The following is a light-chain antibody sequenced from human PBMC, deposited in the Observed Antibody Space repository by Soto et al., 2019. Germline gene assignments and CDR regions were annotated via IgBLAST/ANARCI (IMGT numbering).Light chain of an antibody. CDR3: QQYKSYWT. CDR1: QSISSW. V-gene: IGKV1-5*01. J-gene: IGKJ1*01. CDR2: DVS. Sequence: DIQMTQSPSTLSASVADRLTITCRASQSISSWLAWYQQKPGKAPKLLYYDVSGLESGVPSRFSGSGSGTEFTLTITSLQPDDFANYYCQQYKSYWTFGQGTKVEIK.